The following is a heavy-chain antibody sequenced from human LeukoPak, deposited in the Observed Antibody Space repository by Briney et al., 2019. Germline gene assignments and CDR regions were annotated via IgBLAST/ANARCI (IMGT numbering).Heavy chain of an antibody. V-gene: IGHV4-39*07. CDR1: GGSISSSSYY. D-gene: IGHD3-10*01. Sequence: KPSETLSLTCTVSGGSISSSSYYWGWIRQPPGKGLEWIGSIYYSGSTYYNPSLKSRVTISVDTSKNQFSLKLSSVTAADTAVYYCARVGYGSGSYYNFYYYYGMDVWGQGTTVTVSS. CDR3: ARVGYGSGSYYNFYYYYGMDV. J-gene: IGHJ6*02. CDR2: IYYSGST.